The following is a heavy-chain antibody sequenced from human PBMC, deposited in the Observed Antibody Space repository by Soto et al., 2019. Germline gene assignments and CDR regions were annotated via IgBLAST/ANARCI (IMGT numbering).Heavy chain of an antibody. CDR3: AKEDIVGAKYYYYYGMDV. Sequence: GGSLRLSCAASGFTFSSYWMHWVRQAPGKGLVWVSRINSDGSSTSYADSVKGRFTISRDNAKNTLYLQMNSLRAEDTAVYYCAKEDIVGAKYYYYYGMDVWGQGTTVTVSS. J-gene: IGHJ6*02. V-gene: IGHV3-74*01. CDR1: GFTFSSYW. CDR2: INSDGSST. D-gene: IGHD1-26*01.